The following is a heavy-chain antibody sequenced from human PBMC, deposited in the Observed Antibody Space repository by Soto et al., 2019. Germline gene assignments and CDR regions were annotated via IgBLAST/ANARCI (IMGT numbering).Heavy chain of an antibody. CDR2: IILIFGTP. V-gene: IGHV1-69*06. D-gene: IGHD2-15*01. CDR1: GDTFSSHS. CDR3: ARLRIGQDAFDM. Sequence: QVQLVQSGADVKKPGSSVKVSCKASGDTFSSHSISWVRQAPGQGLEWMGGIILIFGTPNYAQKFQGRLTITADTSTSTAYMELSSLRYEDTAVYYCARLRIGQDAFDMWGQGTMVTVSS. J-gene: IGHJ3*02.